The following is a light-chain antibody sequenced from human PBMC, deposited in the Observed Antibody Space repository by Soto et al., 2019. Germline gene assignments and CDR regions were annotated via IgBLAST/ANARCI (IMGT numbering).Light chain of an antibody. V-gene: IGKV3-20*01. CDR3: QQYVTSSPRT. CDR1: HTISSSY. Sequence: EIVLTQSPGTLSLSPGERATLSCRASHTISSSYLAWYQQKPGQAPRLLMYGISRRATGIPDRFSGSGSGTDFTLTITSLEPEDFAVYYYQQYVTSSPRTFGQGTKVEIK. J-gene: IGKJ1*01. CDR2: GIS.